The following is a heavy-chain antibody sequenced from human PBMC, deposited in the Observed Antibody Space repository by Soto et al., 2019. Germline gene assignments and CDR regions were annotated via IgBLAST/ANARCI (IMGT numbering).Heavy chain of an antibody. V-gene: IGHV4-59*01. CDR1: GGSISSYY. Sequence: SETLSLTCTVSGGSISSYYWSWIRQPPGKGLEWFGYIYYSGSTNYNPSLKSRVTISVDTSKNQFSLKLSSVTAADTAVYYCAREIAVAGYYFDYWGQGTLVTVSS. D-gene: IGHD6-19*01. CDR3: AREIAVAGYYFDY. CDR2: IYYSGST. J-gene: IGHJ4*02.